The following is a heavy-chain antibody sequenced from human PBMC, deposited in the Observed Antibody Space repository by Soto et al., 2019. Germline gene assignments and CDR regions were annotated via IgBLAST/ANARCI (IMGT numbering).Heavy chain of an antibody. CDR2: ISAYNGNT. D-gene: IGHD4-17*01. J-gene: IGHJ6*03. Sequence: QVQLVQSGAEVKKPGASVKVSCKPSGYTFTSHGISWVRQAPGQGLEWMGWISAYNGNTNYAQKFQGRFTMTTDTSTSTAYMELRSLRSDDTAVYYCARGTVTTGSYHYYMDVWGKGTTVTVSS. CDR3: ARGTVTTGSYHYYMDV. V-gene: IGHV1-18*04. CDR1: GYTFTSHG.